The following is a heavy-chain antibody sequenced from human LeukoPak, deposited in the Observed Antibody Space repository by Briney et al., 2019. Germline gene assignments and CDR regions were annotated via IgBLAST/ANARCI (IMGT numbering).Heavy chain of an antibody. Sequence: GGSLRLSCAASGFTFSSYWMSWVRQAPGKGLEWVANIKQDGSEKYYVDSVKDRFTISRDNANNSLYLQTNSLRAEDTAVYYCARGHWLDSFDYWGQGTLVTVSS. J-gene: IGHJ4*02. CDR3: ARGHWLDSFDY. CDR1: GFTFSSYW. V-gene: IGHV3-7*01. CDR2: IKQDGSEK. D-gene: IGHD6-19*01.